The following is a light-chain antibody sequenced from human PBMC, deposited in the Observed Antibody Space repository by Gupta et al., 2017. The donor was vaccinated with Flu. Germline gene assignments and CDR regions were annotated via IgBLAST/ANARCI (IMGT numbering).Light chain of an antibody. CDR2: KDS. Sequence: YELPHPPSVSAPTGQTARLTCPGYVLLKQLAYWYQQKPGQAPVLVIYKDSERPSGIPGRFSGSSSGTTVTLTISGVQAEDEADYYCQSADSSGTYQVFGTGTKVTVL. V-gene: IGLV3-25*02. CDR3: QSADSSGTYQV. CDR1: VLLKQL. J-gene: IGLJ1*01.